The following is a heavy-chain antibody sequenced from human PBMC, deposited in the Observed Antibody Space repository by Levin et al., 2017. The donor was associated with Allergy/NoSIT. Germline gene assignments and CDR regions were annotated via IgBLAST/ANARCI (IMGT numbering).Heavy chain of an antibody. J-gene: IGHJ4*02. CDR1: GYTFTSYG. V-gene: IGHV1-18*01. Sequence: ASVKVSCKASGYTFTSYGISWVRQAPGQGLEWMGWISPYNGNTNYGQKLQGRVTMTTDTSTSTAYMELRSLRSDDTALYYCARVREYSTGFDSWDQGTLVTVSS. CDR2: ISPYNGNT. D-gene: IGHD2-8*02. CDR3: ARVREYSTGFDS.